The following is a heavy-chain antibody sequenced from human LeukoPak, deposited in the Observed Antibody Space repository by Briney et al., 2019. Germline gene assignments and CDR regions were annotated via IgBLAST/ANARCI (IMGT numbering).Heavy chain of an antibody. CDR2: ISISSTTI. Sequence: GGTLTLSCAASGFSFDTYSMNWFRQAPGKGLEWVAYISISSTTIFYADFVKGRFTISRDNAQNSLYLQMSSLRAEDTAVYYCARVPHDYSDYVAYWGQGTLVTVSS. CDR3: ARVPHDYSDYVAY. V-gene: IGHV3-48*04. J-gene: IGHJ4*02. CDR1: GFSFDTYS. D-gene: IGHD4-11*01.